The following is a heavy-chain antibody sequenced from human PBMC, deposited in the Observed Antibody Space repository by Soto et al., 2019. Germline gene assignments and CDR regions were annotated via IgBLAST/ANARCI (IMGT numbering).Heavy chain of an antibody. D-gene: IGHD4-17*01. V-gene: IGHV4-39*01. J-gene: IGHJ4*02. CDR3: ARSMTTVVTLDY. CDR1: GGSISSSSYY. Sequence: QLQLQESGPGLVKPSETLSLTCTVSGGSISSSSYYWGWIRQPPGKGLEWIGSIYYSGITYYNPSLKSRVTISVDTSKNQFSLKLSSVTAADTAVYYCARSMTTVVTLDYWGQGTLVTVSS. CDR2: IYYSGIT.